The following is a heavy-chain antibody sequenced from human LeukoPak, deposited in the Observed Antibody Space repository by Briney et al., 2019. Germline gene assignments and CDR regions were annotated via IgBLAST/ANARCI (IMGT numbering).Heavy chain of an antibody. J-gene: IGHJ4*02. D-gene: IGHD3-3*01. V-gene: IGHV1-69*13. CDR2: IIPIFGTA. Sequence: SVKVSCKASGGTFSSYAISGVRQAPGQGLEWMGGIIPIFGTANYAQKLQGRVTITADESTSTAYMELSSLRSEDTAVYYCARGERKYDFWSPYWGQGTLVTVSS. CDR1: GGTFSSYA. CDR3: ARGERKYDFWSPY.